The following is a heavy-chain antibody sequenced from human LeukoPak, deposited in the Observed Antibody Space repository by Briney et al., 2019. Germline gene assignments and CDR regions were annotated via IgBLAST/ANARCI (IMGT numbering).Heavy chain of an antibody. D-gene: IGHD2-21*02. J-gene: IGHJ4*02. Sequence: GGSLRLSCAASGFTVSSNYMSWVRQAPGKGLEWVSVIYSGGSTYYADSVKGRFTISRDNSKNTLCLQMNSLRAEDTAVYYCARSYCGGDCRFDYWGQGTLVTVSS. V-gene: IGHV3-53*01. CDR3: ARSYCGGDCRFDY. CDR1: GFTVSSNY. CDR2: IYSGGST.